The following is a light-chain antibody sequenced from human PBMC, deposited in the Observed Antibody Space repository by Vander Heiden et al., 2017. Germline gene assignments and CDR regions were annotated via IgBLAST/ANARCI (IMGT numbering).Light chain of an antibody. V-gene: IGKV3-15*01. J-gene: IGKJ2*01. CDR1: QSVSSN. CDR3: QQYKNWPPYT. Sequence: EIVMTQSPATLSLSPGERVTLTCRASQSVSSNLAWHQQKRGQAPRLLIYGASTRATGIPARFSGGGSGTDFTLTISSLQSEDFAVYYCQQYKNWPPYTFGPGTKLEI. CDR2: GAS.